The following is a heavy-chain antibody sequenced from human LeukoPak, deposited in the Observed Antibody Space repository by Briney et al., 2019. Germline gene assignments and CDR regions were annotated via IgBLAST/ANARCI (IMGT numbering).Heavy chain of an antibody. J-gene: IGHJ4*02. V-gene: IGHV1-8*01. CDR3: ARGLATYDYVWGSYRYTFDY. CDR2: MNPNSGNT. D-gene: IGHD3-16*02. Sequence: ASVKVSCTASGYTFTSYDINWVRQATGQGLEWMGWMNPNSGNTGYAQKFQGRVTMTKDTSISTAYMELSSLRSEDTAVYYCARGLATYDYVWGSYRYTFDYWGQGTLVTVSS. CDR1: GYTFTSYD.